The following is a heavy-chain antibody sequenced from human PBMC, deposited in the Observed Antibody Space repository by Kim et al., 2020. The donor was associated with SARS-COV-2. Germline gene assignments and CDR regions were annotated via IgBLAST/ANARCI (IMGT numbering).Heavy chain of an antibody. CDR3: ARNAMEIPLGYWEDPDAFDI. D-gene: IGHD2-15*01. J-gene: IGHJ3*02. V-gene: IGHV4-61*01. CDR2: IYYSGST. Sequence: SETLSLTCTVSGGSVSSGSYYWSWIRQPPGKGLEWIGYIYYSGSTNYNPSLKSRVTISVDTSKNQFSLKLSSVTAADTAVYYCARNAMEIPLGYWEDPDAFDIWGEGTMVTVSS. CDR1: GGSVSSGSYY.